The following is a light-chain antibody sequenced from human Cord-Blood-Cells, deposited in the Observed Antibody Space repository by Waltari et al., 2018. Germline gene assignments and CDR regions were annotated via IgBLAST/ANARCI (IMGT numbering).Light chain of an antibody. J-gene: IGKJ1*01. CDR1: QSISSW. CDR3: QQYNSYST. Sequence: DIQMTQSPSTLSASVGDRVTITCRASQSISSWLAWYQQKPGKAPKLLIYKASSLESGVPSMFSGSGSETEFTLTISSLQPDDFATYYCQQYNSYSTFGQGTKVEIK. V-gene: IGKV1-5*03. CDR2: KAS.